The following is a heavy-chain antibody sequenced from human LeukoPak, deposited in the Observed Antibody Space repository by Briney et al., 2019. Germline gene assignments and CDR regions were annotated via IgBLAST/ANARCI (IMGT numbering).Heavy chain of an antibody. Sequence: GGSLRLSCAASGFTFSSYSMNWVRQAPGKGLEWVSSISTTSDYIYYADSLKGRFTISRDNAKNSLYLQMNSLRAEDTAVYYCAELGITMIGGVWGKGTTVTISS. CDR1: GFTFSSYS. D-gene: IGHD3-10*02. J-gene: IGHJ6*04. CDR3: AELGITMIGGV. V-gene: IGHV3-21*01. CDR2: ISTTSDYI.